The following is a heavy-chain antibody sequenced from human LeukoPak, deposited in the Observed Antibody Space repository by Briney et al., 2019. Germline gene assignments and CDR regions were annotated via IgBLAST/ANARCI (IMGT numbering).Heavy chain of an antibody. V-gene: IGHV3-11*01. CDR1: GFTFSDYY. Sequence: GGSLRLSCAASGFTFSDYYMSWIRQAPGKGLEWVSYISSSGSTIYHADSVKGRFTISRDNAKNSLYLQMNGLRAEDTAVYYCARVVTIFGVVEIWFDPWGQGTLVTVSS. J-gene: IGHJ5*02. CDR2: ISSSGSTI. CDR3: ARVVTIFGVVEIWFDP. D-gene: IGHD3-3*01.